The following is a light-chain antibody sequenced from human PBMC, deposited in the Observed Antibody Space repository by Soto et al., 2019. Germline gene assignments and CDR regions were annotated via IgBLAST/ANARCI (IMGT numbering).Light chain of an antibody. CDR2: GNN. J-gene: IGLJ2*01. Sequence: QSVLTQPPSVSGAPGQRVTISCTGSSSNIGTGYDVHWYQQLPGTAPKLLIYGNNNRPSGVPDRFSGSKSGTSASLAITGLQAEDEADYYCPSYDSSLSGLVFGGGTKLTVL. V-gene: IGLV1-40*01. CDR3: PSYDSSLSGLV. CDR1: SSNIGTGYD.